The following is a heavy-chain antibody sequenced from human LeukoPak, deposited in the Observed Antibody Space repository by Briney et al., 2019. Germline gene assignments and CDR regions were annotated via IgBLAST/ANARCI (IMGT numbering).Heavy chain of an antibody. J-gene: IGHJ4*02. CDR2: IYSGCNI. D-gene: IGHD2-15*01. Sequence: TGGSLRLTCAASGFAVSSNYMSWVRQAPGKGLEWVSVIYSGCNIYYADSVKVRFTISRDNSKNTLYLQMNSLRAEDTGVYYCARGPVAATLYFSSWGQGTLVTVSS. V-gene: IGHV3-53*01. CDR1: GFAVSSNY. CDR3: ARGPVAATLYFSS.